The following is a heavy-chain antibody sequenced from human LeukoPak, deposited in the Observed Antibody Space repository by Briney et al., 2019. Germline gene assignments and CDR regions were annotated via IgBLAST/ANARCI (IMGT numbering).Heavy chain of an antibody. CDR2: ISYDGTNK. D-gene: IGHD2-2*01. Sequence: GGSLRLSCAASGFTFSSNAMHWVRQAPGKGLEWVAIISYDGTNKYYADSVKGRFAISRDNSKNTLYLQMNSLRAEDTAVYFCASPQYCSSTSCSNGDYFDYWGQGTLVTVSS. CDR1: GFTFSSNA. J-gene: IGHJ4*02. CDR3: ASPQYCSSTSCSNGDYFDY. V-gene: IGHV3-30*09.